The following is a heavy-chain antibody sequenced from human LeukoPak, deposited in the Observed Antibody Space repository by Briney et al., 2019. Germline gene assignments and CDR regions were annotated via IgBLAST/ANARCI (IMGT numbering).Heavy chain of an antibody. J-gene: IGHJ4*02. D-gene: IGHD1-26*01. V-gene: IGHV3-21*04. CDR2: IGSSGSYI. CDR1: GFTFSSYH. Sequence: PGGSLRLSCEVSGFTFSSYHMNWVRQAPGKGLEWVSSIGSSGSYIYYADSLTGRFTISRDNAKNTLYLQMNSLRAEDTAVYYCAKRGAEVGTTVAPGDYWGQRTLLTVSS. CDR3: AKRGAEVGTTVAPGDY.